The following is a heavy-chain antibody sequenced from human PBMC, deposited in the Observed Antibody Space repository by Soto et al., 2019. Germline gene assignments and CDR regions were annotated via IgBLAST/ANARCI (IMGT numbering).Heavy chain of an antibody. J-gene: IGHJ6*02. D-gene: IGHD1-26*01. CDR3: AKDVEEHVGDTIGMDV. Sequence: QVQLEESGGGVVQPGRSLRLSCAASGFTFSGYGMHWVRQAPGKGLEWLAVILYDGSNKYYADSVKGRFTISRDNSKNTVDLQMNSLRGEDTAVYHCAKDVEEHVGDTIGMDVLGQGTTVTVSS. CDR1: GFTFSGYG. V-gene: IGHV3-30*18. CDR2: ILYDGSNK.